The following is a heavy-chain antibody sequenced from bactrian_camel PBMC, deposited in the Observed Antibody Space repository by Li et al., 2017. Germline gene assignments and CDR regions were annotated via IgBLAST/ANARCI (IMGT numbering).Heavy chain of an antibody. CDR1: GSLDNGYC. CDR2: IDSHGRT. CDR3: AMDTRRGYAVSPG. D-gene: IGHD3*01. Sequence: HVQLVESGGGSVQAGGSLRLSCAASGSLDNGYCMGWFRQGPGKEREAVANIDSHGRTRYLGSLADRFTISQDNAKSTMYLDIDRLKPEDTAMYSCAMDTRRGYAVSPGLGSGDPGHRL. J-gene: IGHJ4*01. V-gene: IGHV3S53*01.